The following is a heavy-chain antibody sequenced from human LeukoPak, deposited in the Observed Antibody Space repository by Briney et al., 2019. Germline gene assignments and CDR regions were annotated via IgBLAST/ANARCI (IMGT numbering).Heavy chain of an antibody. J-gene: IGHJ4*02. D-gene: IGHD3-10*01. CDR2: ISGSGDST. CDR1: GFTFSTYA. CDR3: AKFRGLRGY. V-gene: IGHV3-23*01. Sequence: GGSLRLSCEASGFTFSTYAMSWVRQAPGTGLEWVSVISGSGDSTYYADSVQGRFAISRDNSKNTLYLQMNSLRAEDTAVYYCAKFRGLRGYWGQGTLVTVSS.